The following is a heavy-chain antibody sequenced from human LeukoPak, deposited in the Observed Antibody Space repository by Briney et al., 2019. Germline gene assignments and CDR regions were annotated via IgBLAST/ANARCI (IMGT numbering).Heavy chain of an antibody. Sequence: PGGSLRLSCAASGFTLSSYWMYWVRQAPGKGLVWVSRINSDGSIPNYADSVKGRFTIFRDNAKNTLYLQMNSLRAEDTAVYYCAGVGGARVYWGQGTLVTVSS. CDR2: INSDGSIP. V-gene: IGHV3-74*01. CDR3: AGVGGARVY. CDR1: GFTLSSYW. D-gene: IGHD1-26*01. J-gene: IGHJ4*02.